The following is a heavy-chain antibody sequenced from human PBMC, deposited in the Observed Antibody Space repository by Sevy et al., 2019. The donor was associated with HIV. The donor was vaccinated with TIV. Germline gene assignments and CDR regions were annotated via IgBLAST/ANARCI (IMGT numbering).Heavy chain of an antibody. J-gene: IGHJ6*02. V-gene: IGHV3-30*04. CDR1: GFTFSSYA. Sequence: GGSLRLSCAASGFTFSSYAMHWVRQAPGKGLEWVAVISYDGSNKYYADSVKGRFTISRDNSKITLYLQMNSLRAEDTAVYYCARAIVVGAYYYGMDVWGQGTTVTVSS. CDR3: ARAIVVGAYYYGMDV. CDR2: ISYDGSNK. D-gene: IGHD1-26*01.